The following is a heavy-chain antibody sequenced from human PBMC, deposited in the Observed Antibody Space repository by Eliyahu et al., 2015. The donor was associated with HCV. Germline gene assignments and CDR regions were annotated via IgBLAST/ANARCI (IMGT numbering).Heavy chain of an antibody. CDR1: GGSFSGYY. J-gene: IGHJ4*02. D-gene: IGHD3-16*01. CDR2: IHPSGST. CDR3: SRGRDSYKGGRY. V-gene: IGHV4-34*01. Sequence: QVQLQQWGTGLLKPSETLSLTCAVYGGSFSGYYWTWIRQPPGKGLEWIGEIHPSGSTNYNPSLKSRITISADTSKNQFSLSLSSVTAADTAVYYCSRGRDSYKGGRYWGQGTLVTVSS.